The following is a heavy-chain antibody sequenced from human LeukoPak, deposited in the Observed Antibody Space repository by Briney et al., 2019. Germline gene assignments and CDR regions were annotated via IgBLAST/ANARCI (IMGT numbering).Heavy chain of an antibody. CDR3: ARGFSLYNWNDGIEYYMDV. CDR2: INSDGSST. J-gene: IGHJ6*03. Sequence: GGSLRLSCAASGFTFSNYWIHWVRQAPGKGLVWVSRINSDGSSTSYADSVKGRFTISRDNAKNTLYLQMNSLRAEDTAVYYCARGFSLYNWNDGIEYYMDVWGKGTTVTISS. CDR1: GFTFSNYW. D-gene: IGHD1-20*01. V-gene: IGHV3-74*01.